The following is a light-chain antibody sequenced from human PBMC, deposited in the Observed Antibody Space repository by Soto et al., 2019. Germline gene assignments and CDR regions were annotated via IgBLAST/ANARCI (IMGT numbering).Light chain of an antibody. CDR3: SSYTSSAPGVL. J-gene: IGLJ2*01. CDR2: DVS. V-gene: IGLV2-14*03. Sequence: QSALTQPASVSGSPGQSITIPCSGTSSDVGGSNYVSWYQQHPGEAPKLIIYDVSYRPSGVSNRFSGSKSGNTASLTISGLQAEDEAHYFCSSYTSSAPGVLFGGGTKLTVL. CDR1: SSDVGGSNY.